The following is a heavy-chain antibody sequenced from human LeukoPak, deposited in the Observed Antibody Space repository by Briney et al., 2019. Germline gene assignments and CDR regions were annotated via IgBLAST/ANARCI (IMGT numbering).Heavy chain of an antibody. CDR1: GYTFTTYW. J-gene: IGHJ6*02. Sequence: GESLKISCKASGYTFTTYWIGWVRQMPGKGLEWMGIIYPSDSDTRYSPSFQGQVTISVDKSINTAYLQWSNLKASDTAIYYCARRSYYYGMDVWGQGTAVTVSS. V-gene: IGHV5-51*01. CDR3: ARRSYYYGMDV. CDR2: IYPSDSDT.